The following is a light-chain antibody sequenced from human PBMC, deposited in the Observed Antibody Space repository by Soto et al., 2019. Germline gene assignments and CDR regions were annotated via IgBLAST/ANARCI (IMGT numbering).Light chain of an antibody. CDR1: SSDVGGYNY. CDR3: SSHAGSRRV. CDR2: EVN. J-gene: IGLJ1*01. V-gene: IGLV2-8*01. Sequence: QSALPQHPSAAGSPGQYVTISCTGTSSDVGGYNYVSWYQQHPGKAPKHMIYEVNKRPSGVPGRFSGSKSGNRAYRIVSGLLAEDEGEYYCSSHAGSRRVFGTGRKVTVL.